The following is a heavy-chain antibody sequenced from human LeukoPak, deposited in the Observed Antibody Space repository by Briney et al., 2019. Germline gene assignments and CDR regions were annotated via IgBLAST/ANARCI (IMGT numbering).Heavy chain of an antibody. V-gene: IGHV3-7*01. CDR3: ARDTLSGYDEFWHRYYYYMDV. CDR2: IKQEGSEK. J-gene: IGHJ6*03. D-gene: IGHD5-12*01. Sequence: PGGSLRLSCAASGFTFSSYWMNWVRQAPGKGLEWVANIKQEGSEKYYVDSVKGRFTISRDNAKNSLYLQMNSLRAEDTAVYYCARDTLSGYDEFWHRYYYYMDVWGKGTTVTVSS. CDR1: GFTFSSYW.